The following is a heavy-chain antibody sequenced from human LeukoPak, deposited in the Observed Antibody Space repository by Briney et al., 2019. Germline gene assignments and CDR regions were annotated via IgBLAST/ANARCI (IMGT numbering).Heavy chain of an antibody. J-gene: IGHJ4*02. CDR2: ISGSGGST. Sequence: GGSLRLSCAASGFTFSSYAMSCVRQVPGKGLEWVSAISGSGGSTYYADSVKGRFTISRDNSKNTLYLQMNSLRAEDTAVYYCAKVSSGWEFDYWGQGTLVTVSS. CDR3: AKVSSGWEFDY. CDR1: GFTFSSYA. V-gene: IGHV3-23*01. D-gene: IGHD6-19*01.